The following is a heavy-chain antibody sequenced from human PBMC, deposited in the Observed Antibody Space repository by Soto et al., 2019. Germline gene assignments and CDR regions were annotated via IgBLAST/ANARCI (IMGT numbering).Heavy chain of an antibody. CDR1: GFIFSNYG. CDR2: ISYDGSDI. J-gene: IGHJ4*02. D-gene: IGHD3-10*02. CDR3: AIVRVADSSLDH. Sequence: GGALRLSCVGSGFIFSNYGMHWVRQAPGKGLEWVAFISYDGSDILYADSVKGRFTISRDNSKSTLFLHMNRPTAEDTAIYFCAIVRVADSSLDHWSQGTLVTVSS. V-gene: IGHV3-30*03.